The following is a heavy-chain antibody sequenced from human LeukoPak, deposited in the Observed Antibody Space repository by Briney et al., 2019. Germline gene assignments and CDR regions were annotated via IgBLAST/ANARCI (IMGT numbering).Heavy chain of an antibody. D-gene: IGHD3-16*01. CDR2: IIDSGDIT. J-gene: IGHJ6*03. V-gene: IGHV3-23*01. CDR3: AKLGGQEVYNYYVGV. Sequence: GGSLRLSYEATGFTFSSYAMSWVRQAPGKGLEWVSGIIDSGDITYYANSVKGRFTISRDNSKNTLYLQMNSLRAEDTAVYYCAKLGGQEVYNYYVGVWGKGTTVAVSS. CDR1: GFTFSSYA.